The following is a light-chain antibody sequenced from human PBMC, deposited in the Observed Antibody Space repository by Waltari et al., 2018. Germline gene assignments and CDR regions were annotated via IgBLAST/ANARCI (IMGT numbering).Light chain of an antibody. CDR3: QQSYISQT. CDR1: QSISNY. J-gene: IGKJ1*01. Sequence: DIQMTQSPSSLSASVGDRVTITCRASQSISNYLSWYQQKPGKAPNLLIYAASSFQSGVPSRFSGSGSGTDFTLTISSLQPEDFATYYCQQSYISQTFGQGTKVEIK. V-gene: IGKV1-39*01. CDR2: AAS.